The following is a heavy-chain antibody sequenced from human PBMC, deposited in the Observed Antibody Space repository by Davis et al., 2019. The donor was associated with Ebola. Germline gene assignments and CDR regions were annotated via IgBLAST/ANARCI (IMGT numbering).Heavy chain of an antibody. J-gene: IGHJ4*02. CDR3: AREGAPASSPFDY. Sequence: SETLSLTCTVSGGSVSSYYWTWIRQPAGKGLEWIGRIYNRGSTNYNPSLKSRVTISVDTSKNQFSLKLSSVTAADTAVYYCAREGAPASSPFDYWGLGTLVTVSS. D-gene: IGHD3-16*01. CDR2: IYNRGST. V-gene: IGHV4-4*07. CDR1: GGSVSSYY.